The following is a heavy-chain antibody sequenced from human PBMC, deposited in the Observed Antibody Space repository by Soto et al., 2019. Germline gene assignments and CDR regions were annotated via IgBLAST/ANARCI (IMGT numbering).Heavy chain of an antibody. D-gene: IGHD6-19*01. J-gene: IGHJ5*02. Sequence: PGGSLRLSCAASGLTFSDYYMSWIRQAPGKGLEWVSYITSSGSYTKYADSVQGRFTISRDNAKNSLYLQMNSLRDEDTAVYYCAREAIAVLNWFDPWGQGTLVTVSS. CDR2: ITSSGSYT. CDR1: GLTFSDYY. V-gene: IGHV3-11*06. CDR3: AREAIAVLNWFDP.